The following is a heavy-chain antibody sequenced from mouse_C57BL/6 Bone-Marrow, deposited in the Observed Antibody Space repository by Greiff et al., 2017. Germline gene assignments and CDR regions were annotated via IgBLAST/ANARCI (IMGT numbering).Heavy chain of an antibody. V-gene: IGHV1-9*01. CDR2: ILPGRGST. Sequence: QVQLQQSGAELMKPGASVKLSCKATGYTFTGYWIEWVKQRPGHGLEWIGEILPGRGSTNYNEKFKGKATFTADTSSNTAYMQLSSLTTVDSAIYYFARPLYYGKGAWFAYWGQGTLVTVSA. J-gene: IGHJ3*01. CDR1: GYTFTGYW. D-gene: IGHD2-1*01. CDR3: ARPLYYGKGAWFAY.